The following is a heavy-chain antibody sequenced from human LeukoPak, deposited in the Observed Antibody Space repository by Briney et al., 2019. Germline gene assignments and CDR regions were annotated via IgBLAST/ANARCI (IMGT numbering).Heavy chain of an antibody. CDR2: IGTGDDT. Sequence: SGGSLRLSCAASGFTFSTYDMHWVRQVTGKGLEWVSAIGTGDDTYYLGSVKGRFTISRENAKNVLYLQMSSLRAEDTAVYYCAREIRETVVTRHYYYGIDVWGHGTTVTVSS. D-gene: IGHD2-15*01. V-gene: IGHV3-13*01. CDR1: GFTFSTYD. J-gene: IGHJ6*02. CDR3: AREIRETVVTRHYYYGIDV.